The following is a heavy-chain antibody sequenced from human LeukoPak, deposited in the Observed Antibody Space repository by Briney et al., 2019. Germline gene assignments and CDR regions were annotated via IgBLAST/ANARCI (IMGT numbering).Heavy chain of an antibody. J-gene: IGHJ4*02. CDR3: ARAHGGSGYYLPLDY. Sequence: PGGSLRLSCAASGFTFSSYSMNWVRQAPGKGLDWVSYISSSSNTIYYADSVKGGFTISRDNAKNSLYLQMNSLRDEDTAVYYCARAHGGSGYYLPLDYWGQGTLVTVSS. V-gene: IGHV3-48*02. CDR1: GFTFSSYS. D-gene: IGHD3-22*01. CDR2: ISSSSNTI.